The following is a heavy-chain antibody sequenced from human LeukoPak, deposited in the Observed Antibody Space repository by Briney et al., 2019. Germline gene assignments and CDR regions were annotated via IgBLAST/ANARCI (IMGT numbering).Heavy chain of an antibody. Sequence: SETLSLTCTVSGGSISSSSCYWGWIRQPPGKGLEWIGSIYYSGSTYYNPSLKSRVTISVDTSKNQFSPKLSSVTAADTAVHYCARDRRGSSSLDWFDPWGQGTLVTVSS. D-gene: IGHD6-13*01. V-gene: IGHV4-39*07. CDR3: ARDRRGSSSLDWFDP. CDR1: GGSISSSSCY. J-gene: IGHJ5*02. CDR2: IYYSGST.